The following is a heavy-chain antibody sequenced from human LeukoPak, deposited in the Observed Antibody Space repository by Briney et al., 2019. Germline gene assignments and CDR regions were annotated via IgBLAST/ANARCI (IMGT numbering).Heavy chain of an antibody. CDR2: IFYGGST. Sequence: SETLSLTCTVSGASIRSDGYYCSWIRQHPGQGLEWIGSIFYGGSTNYNPSLKSRASMSVDTSKNQFSLKLTSVTAADTAVYFCARGWLQFRFDDWGQGTLVTVSS. V-gene: IGHV4-31*03. J-gene: IGHJ4*02. D-gene: IGHD5-24*01. CDR1: GASIRSDGYY. CDR3: ARGWLQFRFDD.